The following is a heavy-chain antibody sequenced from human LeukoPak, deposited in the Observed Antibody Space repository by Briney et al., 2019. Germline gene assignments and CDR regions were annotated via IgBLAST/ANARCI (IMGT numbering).Heavy chain of an antibody. V-gene: IGHV3-21*06. CDR2: ISGPGDYL. CDR1: GFTFDGYS. D-gene: IGHD1-26*01. Sequence: GGSLRLSCVASGFTFDGYSMNWVRLTPGRGLEWVSSISGPGDYLYYADSVKGRFTVSRNNAKNSLYLQMKSLRAEDTALYFCTRDTSLGSMTLSFGYWGQGTPVTVSS. J-gene: IGHJ4*02. CDR3: TRDTSLGSMTLSFGY.